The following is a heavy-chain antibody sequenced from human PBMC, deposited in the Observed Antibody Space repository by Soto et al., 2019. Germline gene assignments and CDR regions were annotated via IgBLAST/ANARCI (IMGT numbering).Heavy chain of an antibody. Sequence: GGSLRLSCAASGFTFSNYAMSWVRQAPGKGLERDSVISGGGGDTLYADSVKGRFAISRDNSKNTLDLQMNSLRAEETAVYKCAKVGYFNSIDCYDVFDIWGQGTMVTVAS. CDR1: GFTFSNYA. CDR3: AKVGYFNSIDCYDVFDI. J-gene: IGHJ3*02. D-gene: IGHD2-2*01. V-gene: IGHV3-23*01. CDR2: ISGGGGDT.